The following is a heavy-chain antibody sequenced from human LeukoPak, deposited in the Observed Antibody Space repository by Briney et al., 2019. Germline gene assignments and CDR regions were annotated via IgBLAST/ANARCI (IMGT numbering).Heavy chain of an antibody. J-gene: IGHJ3*02. CDR2: IYTSGST. CDR3: ARDRRVAYYDSSGLFHDAFDI. CDR1: GGSISSYY. V-gene: IGHV4-4*07. D-gene: IGHD3-22*01. Sequence: SETLSLTCTVSGGSISSYYWSWIRQPAGKGLEWIGRIYTSGSTNYNPSLKSRVTMSVDTSKNQFSLKLSSVTAADTAVYYCARDRRVAYYDSSGLFHDAFDIWGQETMVTVSS.